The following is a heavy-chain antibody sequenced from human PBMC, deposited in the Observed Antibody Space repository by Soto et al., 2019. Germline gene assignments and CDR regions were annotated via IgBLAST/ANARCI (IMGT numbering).Heavy chain of an antibody. CDR1: GCTFSNYD. CDR2: IGGSGGST. V-gene: IGHV3-23*01. CDR3: AKDGLSGLVWFDP. D-gene: IGHD6-19*01. Sequence: GGSLRLPCGASGCTFSNYDGGWIRQAPGKGLEWVAFIGGSGGSTDYAVSVKGRFTISRDNSKNTLYLQMNSLRVEDTAVYYCAKDGLSGLVWFDPWGQGTLVTVSS. J-gene: IGHJ5*02.